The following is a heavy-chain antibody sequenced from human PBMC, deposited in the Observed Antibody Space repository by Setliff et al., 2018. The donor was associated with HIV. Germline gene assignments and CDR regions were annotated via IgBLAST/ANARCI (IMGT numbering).Heavy chain of an antibody. CDR3: ARKGD. V-gene: IGHV3-48*04. CDR1: GFTFDSYS. Sequence: GGSLRLSCATSGFTFDSYSIIWVRQAPGKGLEWVSYINSYGSSTYYADSVKGRFTISRDNAKNSLYLQMNSLRAEDTAVYYCARKGDWGQGTLVTVSS. CDR2: INSYGSST. J-gene: IGHJ4*02.